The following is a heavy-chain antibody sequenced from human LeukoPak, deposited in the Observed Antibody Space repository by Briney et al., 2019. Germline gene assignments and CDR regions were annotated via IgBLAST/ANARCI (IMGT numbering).Heavy chain of an antibody. CDR3: AKDIALNDAFDI. V-gene: IGHV3-30*18. D-gene: IGHD6-13*01. Sequence: GGSLRLSCAASGFTFSSYGMHWVRQAPGKGLEWVAVISYDGSNKYYADSVKGRFTISRDNSKNTLYLQMNSLRAEDTAVYYCAKDIALNDAFDIWGQGTMVTVSS. CDR1: GFTFSSYG. CDR2: ISYDGSNK. J-gene: IGHJ3*02.